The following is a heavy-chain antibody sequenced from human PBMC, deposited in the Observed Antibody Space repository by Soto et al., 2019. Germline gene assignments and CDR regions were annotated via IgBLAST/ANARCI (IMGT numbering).Heavy chain of an antibody. Sequence: NPSETLSLTCTVSGGSIFSGGYYWSWLRQLPGKGLEWIGCSDYSGSSRYNPSLKSRVTISIDMSKNHFSLKLSSVTAADTAVYYCARGITSRASWFDPWGQGTLVTVSS. CDR2: SDYSGSS. CDR3: ARGITSRASWFDP. D-gene: IGHD1-20*01. V-gene: IGHV4-31*03. CDR1: GGSIFSGGYY. J-gene: IGHJ5*02.